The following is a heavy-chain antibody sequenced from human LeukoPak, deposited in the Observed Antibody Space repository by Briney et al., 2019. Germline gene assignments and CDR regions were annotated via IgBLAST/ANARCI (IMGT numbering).Heavy chain of an antibody. Sequence: GRSLRLSCAATGFTFSHFGMHWVRQAPGKGLEWVAVIWYNGRNQYYRDSVKGRFTISRDNFKNTLHLQKNSLRVEDTAMYYCVREGTSGNGDGYNSYDYWGQGTLVTVSS. V-gene: IGHV3-33*01. CDR1: GFTFSHFG. CDR3: VREGTSGNGDGYNSYDY. D-gene: IGHD5-24*01. CDR2: IWYNGRNQ. J-gene: IGHJ4*02.